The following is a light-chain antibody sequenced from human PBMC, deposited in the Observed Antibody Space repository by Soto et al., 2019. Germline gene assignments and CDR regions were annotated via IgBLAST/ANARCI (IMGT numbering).Light chain of an antibody. J-gene: IGKJ1*01. Sequence: EIVLTQSPGTLSLSPGEGASLSCRASQSVRNNYLAWYQQKPGQAPRVLIYDASSRATGIPDRFSGSGSGTEFTLTISSLQSEDFAVYYCQQYNNWPGTFGQGTKVEIK. CDR3: QQYNNWPGT. CDR1: QSVRNNY. V-gene: IGKV3D-20*02. CDR2: DAS.